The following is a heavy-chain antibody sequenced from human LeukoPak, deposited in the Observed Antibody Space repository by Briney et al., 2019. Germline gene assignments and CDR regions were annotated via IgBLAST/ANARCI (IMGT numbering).Heavy chain of an antibody. CDR2: INHSGST. CDR3: ARPRSNYGDYGFGY. V-gene: IGHV4-34*01. J-gene: IGHJ4*02. Sequence: SETLSLTCTVSGGSISSYYWSWIRQPPGKGLEWIGEINHSGSTNYNPSLKSRVTISVDTSKNQFSLKLSSVTAADTAVYYCARPRSNYGDYGFGYWGQGTLVTVSS. CDR1: GGSISSYY. D-gene: IGHD4-17*01.